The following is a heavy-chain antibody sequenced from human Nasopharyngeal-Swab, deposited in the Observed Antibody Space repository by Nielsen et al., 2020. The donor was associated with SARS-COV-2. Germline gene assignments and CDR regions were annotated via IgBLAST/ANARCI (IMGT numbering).Heavy chain of an antibody. CDR1: GFTFDDYG. Sequence: GESLKISCAASGFTFDDYGMSWVRQAPGKGPGWVSGINWNGGSTGYADSVKGRFTISRDNAKNSLYLQMNSLRAEDTALYHCARDFPAYYYDSSGPGRAAFDIWGQGTMVTVSS. J-gene: IGHJ3*02. D-gene: IGHD3-22*01. CDR3: ARDFPAYYYDSSGPGRAAFDI. CDR2: INWNGGST. V-gene: IGHV3-20*01.